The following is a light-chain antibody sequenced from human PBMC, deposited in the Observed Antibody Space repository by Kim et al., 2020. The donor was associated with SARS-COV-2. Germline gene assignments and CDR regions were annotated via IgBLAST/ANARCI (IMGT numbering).Light chain of an antibody. CDR3: QQYGSFPWT. CDR2: GAS. V-gene: IGKV3-20*01. Sequence: EIVLTQSPGTLSLSPGERATLSCRASQSVSSSYLAWYQQKPGQAPRLLIYGASSRATGIPDRFSGSGSGTDFTLTISRLKPEDFAVYYCQQYGSFPWTFGQGTKVDIK. J-gene: IGKJ1*01. CDR1: QSVSSSY.